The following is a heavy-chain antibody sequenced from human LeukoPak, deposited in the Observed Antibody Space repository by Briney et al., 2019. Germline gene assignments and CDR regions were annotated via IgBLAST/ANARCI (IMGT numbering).Heavy chain of an antibody. CDR2: ISNDGGGT. Sequence: GGSLRLSCAAYGFIFNNYGLIWVRQAPGKGLEWVSAISNDGGGTTYADFVKGRFTISRDNSKNTLFLQMKSLRAEDTALYYCAKGGSGYFADLWGQGTLVTVSS. V-gene: IGHV3-23*01. CDR1: GFIFNNYG. D-gene: IGHD3-22*01. J-gene: IGHJ5*02. CDR3: AKGGSGYFADL.